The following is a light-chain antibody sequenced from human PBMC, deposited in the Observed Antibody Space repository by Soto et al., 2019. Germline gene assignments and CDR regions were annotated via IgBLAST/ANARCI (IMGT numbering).Light chain of an antibody. V-gene: IGKV1-5*01. CDR1: QTISTW. J-gene: IGKJ1*01. CDR3: QLDNSYSAP. Sequence: LVIKTPETVSLSKGKRGTSTCRASQTISTWLAWYQHKPGKAPNLLIYDASTLMSGVPSRFSGSGSGTEFTLTISSLQPDDFATYCCQLDNSYSAPFGQGTKV. CDR2: DAS.